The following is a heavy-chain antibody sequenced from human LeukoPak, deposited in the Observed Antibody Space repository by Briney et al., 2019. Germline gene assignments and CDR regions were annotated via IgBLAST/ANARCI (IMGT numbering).Heavy chain of an antibody. D-gene: IGHD4-17*01. Sequence: GRSLRLSCAASGFTFSSYSMNWVRQAPGKGLEWVSYISSSSSTIYYADSVKGRFTISRDNAKNSLYLQMNSLRAEDTAVYYCARAADGDPFDYWGQGTLVTVSS. V-gene: IGHV3-48*04. CDR1: GFTFSSYS. CDR3: ARAADGDPFDY. J-gene: IGHJ4*02. CDR2: ISSSSSTI.